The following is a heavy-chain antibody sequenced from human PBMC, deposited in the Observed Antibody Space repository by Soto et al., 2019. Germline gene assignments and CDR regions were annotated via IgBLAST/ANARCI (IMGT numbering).Heavy chain of an antibody. V-gene: IGHV4-61*01. J-gene: IGHJ4*02. D-gene: IGHD3-10*01. Sequence: QVQLQESGPGLVKPSETLFLTCTVSGASVSSGSYYWIWIRQPPGKGLEWIGHIYDSGSTSYNPSFKSRVTMSGATSKNQFSLKLTSVTAADTAVDFCARRIEYYYYVPDWGQGTLVTVSS. CDR3: ARRIEYYYYVPD. CDR1: GASVSSGSYY. CDR2: IYDSGST.